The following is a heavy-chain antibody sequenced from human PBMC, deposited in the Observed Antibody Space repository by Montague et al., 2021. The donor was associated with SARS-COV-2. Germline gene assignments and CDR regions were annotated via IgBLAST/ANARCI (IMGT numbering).Heavy chain of an antibody. J-gene: IGHJ3*02. D-gene: IGHD4-17*01. Sequence: SETLSLTCTVSGDSINTYYWSWIRQPPGKGLEWIGYIYYIGGTTYNPSLKSRVTISVDTSKSQFSLNLRTVTAADTAVYYCAMRGGALDAFDIWGQGTMVIVSS. CDR2: IYYIGGT. V-gene: IGHV4-59*01. CDR3: AMRGGALDAFDI. CDR1: GDSINTYY.